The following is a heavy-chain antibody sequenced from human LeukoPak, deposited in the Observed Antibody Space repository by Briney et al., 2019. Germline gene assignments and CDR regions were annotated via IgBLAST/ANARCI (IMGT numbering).Heavy chain of an antibody. CDR1: GGSFSGYY. CDR2: INHSGST. Sequence: PSQTLSLTCAVYGGSFSGYYWSWIRQPPGKGLEWIGEINHSGSTNYNPSLKSRVTISVDTSKNQFSLKLSSVTAADTAVYYCARSHGDYANLIDYWGQGTLVTVSS. CDR3: ARSHGDYANLIDY. J-gene: IGHJ4*02. D-gene: IGHD4-17*01. V-gene: IGHV4-34*01.